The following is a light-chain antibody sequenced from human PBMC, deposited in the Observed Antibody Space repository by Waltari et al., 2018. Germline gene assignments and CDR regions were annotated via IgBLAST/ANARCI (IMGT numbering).Light chain of an antibody. V-gene: IGLV8-61*01. Sequence: WYRQTPGQFPLVLVYNGNSRSFGVPVRVSGSVLGNKAALSITGAQADDESDYFCSMYMGSGIWVFGGWTQLTVL. J-gene: IGLJ3*02. CDR3: SMYMGSGIWV. CDR2: NGN.